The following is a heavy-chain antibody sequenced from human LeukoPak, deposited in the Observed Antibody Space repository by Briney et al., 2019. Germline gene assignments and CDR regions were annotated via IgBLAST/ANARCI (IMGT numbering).Heavy chain of an antibody. J-gene: IGHJ4*02. D-gene: IGHD3-10*01. CDR3: ARDKKSGESSEIDY. CDR2: ISGSGGST. Sequence: GGSLRLSCAASGFTFSSYAMSWVRQAPGKGLEWVSGISGSGGSTYYADSVKGRFTISRDNSKNTLYLQMNSLRAEDTAVYYCARDKKSGESSEIDYWGQGTLVTVSS. V-gene: IGHV3-23*01. CDR1: GFTFSSYA.